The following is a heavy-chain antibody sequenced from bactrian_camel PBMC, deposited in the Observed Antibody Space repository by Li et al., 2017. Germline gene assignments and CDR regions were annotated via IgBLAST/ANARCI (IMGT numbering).Heavy chain of an antibody. V-gene: IGHV3S53*01. CDR2: IDASGRT. D-gene: IGHD4*01. CDR1: RYVSREHS. CDR3: AADFADSVFFSDYVMAHY. J-gene: IGHJ4*01. Sequence: QVQLVESGGGSVQAGESLKLSCKAGRYVSREHSMGWARRSPGKSREGIASIDASGRTKYADFVKGRFTISRDNADNTLYLQMNSLKPEDTATYYCAADFADSVFFSDYVMAHYWGQGTQVTVS.